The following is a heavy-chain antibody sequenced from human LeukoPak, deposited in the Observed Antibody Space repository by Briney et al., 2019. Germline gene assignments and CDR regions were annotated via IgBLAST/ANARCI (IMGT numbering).Heavy chain of an antibody. CDR1: GYSFTSYW. Sequence: GESLKISCKGSGYSFTSYWIGWVRQMPGKGLEWMGIIYPGDSDTRYSPSFQGQVTISADKSISTAYLQWSSLKASDTAMYYCARRYGSGSYWGQNDYWAQETLVTVSS. V-gene: IGHV5-51*01. J-gene: IGHJ4*02. CDR2: IYPGDSDT. CDR3: ARRYGSGSYWGQNDY. D-gene: IGHD3-10*01.